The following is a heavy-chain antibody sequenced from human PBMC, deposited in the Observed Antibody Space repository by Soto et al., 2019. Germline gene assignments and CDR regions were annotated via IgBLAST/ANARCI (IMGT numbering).Heavy chain of an antibody. CDR3: ARSIRYFDWLLLHFDY. Sequence: QVPLVQSGAEVKKPGSSVKVSCKASGGTFSSYAISWVRQAPGQGLEWMGGIIPIFGTANYAQKFQGRVTITADESTSTAYMELSSLRSEDTAVYYCARSIRYFDWLLLHFDYWGQGTLVTVSS. CDR2: IIPIFGTA. D-gene: IGHD3-9*01. CDR1: GGTFSSYA. J-gene: IGHJ4*02. V-gene: IGHV1-69*01.